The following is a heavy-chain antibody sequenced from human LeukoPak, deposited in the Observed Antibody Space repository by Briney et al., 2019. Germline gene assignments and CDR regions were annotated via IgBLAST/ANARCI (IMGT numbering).Heavy chain of an antibody. D-gene: IGHD3-22*01. Sequence: ASVKVSCKASGYTFSSYGISWRRQAPGQGLEWMGWVNPTSGGTNYAQKFQGRVTMTRDTSISTAYMELSRLRSDDTAVYYCARVYYYYDSSGILTLYFDYWGQGTLVTVSS. V-gene: IGHV1-2*02. CDR1: GYTFSSYG. CDR3: ARVYYYYDSSGILTLYFDY. CDR2: VNPTSGGT. J-gene: IGHJ4*02.